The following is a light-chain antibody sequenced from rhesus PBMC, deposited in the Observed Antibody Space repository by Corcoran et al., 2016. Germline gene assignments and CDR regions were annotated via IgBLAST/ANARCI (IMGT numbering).Light chain of an antibody. Sequence: EIVMTQSPATLSLSPGERVTLSCRASQSVGSSLAWYQQKPGQPPRLLTYGASTRATGIPERFSGTGSGTDFTLACCSLGDEVVSVYYCLRLSTWLTFCGGTKVEIK. CDR2: GAS. CDR3: LRLSTWLT. J-gene: IGKJ4*01. CDR1: QSVGSS. V-gene: IGKV3-24*04.